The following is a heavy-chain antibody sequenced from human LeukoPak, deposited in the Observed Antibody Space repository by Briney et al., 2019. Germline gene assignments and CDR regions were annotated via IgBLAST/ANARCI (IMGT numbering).Heavy chain of an antibody. CDR3: AREVYRSLDY. J-gene: IGHJ4*02. Sequence: GGSLRLSCAASGFTFSNYGMYWVRQAPGKGLEWVALIWYDRSNTYYADSVKGRFSISRDNSKNTLYVQMNSLRADDTAVYYCAREVYRSLDYWGQGTLVTVSS. CDR2: IWYDRSNT. V-gene: IGHV3-33*01. D-gene: IGHD6-19*01. CDR1: GFTFSNYG.